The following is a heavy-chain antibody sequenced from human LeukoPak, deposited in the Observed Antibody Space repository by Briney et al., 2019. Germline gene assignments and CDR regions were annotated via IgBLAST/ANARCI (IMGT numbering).Heavy chain of an antibody. CDR3: ARDKFSGSYFPHWFDP. CDR1: GYTFTSYY. D-gene: IGHD1-26*01. J-gene: IGHJ5*02. CDR2: INPSGGST. V-gene: IGHV1-46*03. Sequence: ASVKVSCKASGYTFTSYYMHWVRQAPGQGLEWMGIINPSGGSTSYAQKFQGRVTMTRDTSTSTVYMELSSLRSEDTAVYYCARDKFSGSYFPHWFDPWAQGPRVTVAS.